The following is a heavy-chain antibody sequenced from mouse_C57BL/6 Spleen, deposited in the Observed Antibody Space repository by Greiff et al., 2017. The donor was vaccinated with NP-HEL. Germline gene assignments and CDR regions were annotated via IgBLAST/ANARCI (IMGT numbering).Heavy chain of an antibody. CDR1: GYTFTTYP. Sequence: VKLVESGAELVKPGASVKMSCKASGYTFTTYPIEWMKQNHGKSLEWIGNFHPYNDDTKYNEKFKGKATLTVEKSSSTVYLELSRLTSDDSAVYYCARRTYYDFDYFDYWGQGTTLTVSS. D-gene: IGHD2-4*01. V-gene: IGHV1-47*01. J-gene: IGHJ2*01. CDR2: FHPYNDDT. CDR3: ARRTYYDFDYFDY.